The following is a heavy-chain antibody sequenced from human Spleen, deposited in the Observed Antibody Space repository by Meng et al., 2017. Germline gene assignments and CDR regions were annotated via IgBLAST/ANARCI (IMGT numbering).Heavy chain of an antibody. D-gene: IGHD6-19*01. CDR3: ARDSHSSGWYFFDY. J-gene: IGHJ4*02. CDR1: GFTFSSYE. V-gene: IGHV3-48*03. Sequence: GESLKISCAASGFTFSSYEMNWVRQAPGKGLEWVSYISSSGTIIYYADSVKGRFTISRDNAKNSLFLQMNSLRAEDTAVYYCARDSHSSGWYFFDYWGQGTQVTVSS. CDR2: ISSSGTII.